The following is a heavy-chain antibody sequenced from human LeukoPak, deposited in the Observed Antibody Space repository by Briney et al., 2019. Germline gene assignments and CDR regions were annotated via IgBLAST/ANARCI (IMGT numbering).Heavy chain of an antibody. CDR3: AKTGQYQLPHYLDY. CDR2: ISGSGGSA. V-gene: IGHV3-23*01. J-gene: IGHJ4*02. Sequence: GGSLRLSCAASGFTFSSYAMSWVRQAPGKGLEWVSAISGSGGSAYYADSVKGRFTIPRDNSKNTLYLQMNSPRAEDTAVYYCAKTGQYQLPHYLDYWGQGTLVTVSS. D-gene: IGHD2-2*01. CDR1: GFTFSSYA.